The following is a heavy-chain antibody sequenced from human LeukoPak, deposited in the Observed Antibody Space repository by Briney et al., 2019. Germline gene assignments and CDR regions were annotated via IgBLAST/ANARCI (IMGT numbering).Heavy chain of an antibody. CDR2: IMPLFGTA. CDR3: ARDVHGDYGSGWFDP. V-gene: IGHV1-69*05. D-gene: IGHD4-17*01. J-gene: IGHJ5*02. Sequence: SPVKVSCKTSGGTFNNSAISWVRQAPGQGLEWLGGIMPLFGTAGYAQKFQGRVTITKDESTRTVYLELTSLTSDDTAVYYCARDVHGDYGSGWFDPWGQGTLVSVSS. CDR1: GGTFNNSA.